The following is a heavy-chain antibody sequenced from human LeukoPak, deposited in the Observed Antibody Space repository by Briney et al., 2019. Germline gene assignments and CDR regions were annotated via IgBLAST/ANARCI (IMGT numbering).Heavy chain of an antibody. J-gene: IGHJ4*02. Sequence: SGRSLRLSCAASGFTFSNYAMNWVRQAPGKGLEWVSYISSSGSTIYYADSVKGRFTISRDNAKNSLYLQMNSLRAEDTAVYYCARDFQPLHYYDSSGYPDYFDYWGQGTLVTVSS. CDR1: GFTFSNYA. D-gene: IGHD3-22*01. V-gene: IGHV3-48*03. CDR2: ISSSGSTI. CDR3: ARDFQPLHYYDSSGYPDYFDY.